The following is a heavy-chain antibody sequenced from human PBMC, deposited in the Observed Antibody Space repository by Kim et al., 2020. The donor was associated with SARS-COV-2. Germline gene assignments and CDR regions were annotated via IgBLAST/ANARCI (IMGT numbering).Heavy chain of an antibody. CDR2: IKQDGREQ. CDR1: GFTFSNYW. D-gene: IGHD6-19*01. V-gene: IGHV3-7*01. CDR3: ARDRYSSGWYPIDY. J-gene: IGHJ4*02. Sequence: GGSLRLSCAASGFTFSNYWMSWVRQTPGKGLECVAQIKQDGREQNYVDSVKGRFNISRDNAKNLVYLQMNSLGVEDTAVYFCARDRYSSGWYPIDYWGQG.